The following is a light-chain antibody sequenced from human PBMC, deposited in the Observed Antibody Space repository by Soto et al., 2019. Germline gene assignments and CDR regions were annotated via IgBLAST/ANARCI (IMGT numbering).Light chain of an antibody. Sequence: QSVLTQPPSASGTPGQRVTISCSGSSSNIGTTSVYWYQQLPGTAPKLLIHTNNQRPSGVPARFSGSKAGTSASLTISGLRSEDEADYYCAAWDDSLSGWVFGGGTKLTVL. CDR2: TNN. V-gene: IGLV1-47*01. J-gene: IGLJ3*02. CDR1: SSNIGTTS. CDR3: AAWDDSLSGWV.